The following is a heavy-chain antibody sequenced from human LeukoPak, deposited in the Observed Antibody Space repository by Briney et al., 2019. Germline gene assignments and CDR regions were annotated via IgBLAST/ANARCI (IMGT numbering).Heavy chain of an antibody. J-gene: IGHJ4*02. CDR1: GYTFTGYY. CDR2: INPKSGGT. Sequence: ASVRVSCTASGYTFTGYYMHWVRQAPGQGLEWMGWINPKSGGTNYAQKFQGSVTMTRDTSISTAYMELSRLRSDDTAVYYCARGRGEMVFDYWGQGTLVTVSS. D-gene: IGHD5-24*01. CDR3: ARGRGEMVFDY. V-gene: IGHV1-2*02.